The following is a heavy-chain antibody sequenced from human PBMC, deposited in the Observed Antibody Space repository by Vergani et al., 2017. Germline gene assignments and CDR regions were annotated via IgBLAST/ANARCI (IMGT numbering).Heavy chain of an antibody. CDR2: TYYSGST. CDR1: GGSLSSGGYY. D-gene: IGHD2-21*01. J-gene: IGHJ3*02. CDR3: ARRVAYCGGDCYSDDAFDI. Sequence: QVQLQESGPGLVKPSQTLSLTCTVSGGSLSSGGYYWSWIRQHPGKGLEWIGYTYYSGSTYYNPSLKSRVTISVDTSKNQFSLKLSSVTAADTAVYYCARRVAYCGGDCYSDDAFDIWGQGTMVTVSS. V-gene: IGHV4-31*03.